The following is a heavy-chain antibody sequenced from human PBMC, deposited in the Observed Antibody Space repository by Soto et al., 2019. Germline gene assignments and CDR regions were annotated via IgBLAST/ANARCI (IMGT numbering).Heavy chain of an antibody. CDR1: GGSISSGDYY. V-gene: IGHV4-30-4*01. J-gene: IGHJ5*02. CDR3: ARDPGGVPAAPHGDWFDP. D-gene: IGHD2-2*01. Sequence: SETLSLTCTVSGGSISSGDYYWSWIRQPPGKGLEWIGYIYYSGSTYYNPSLKSRVTISVDTSKNQFSLKLSSVTAADTAVYYCARDPGGVPAAPHGDWFDPWGQGTLVTVSS. CDR2: IYYSGST.